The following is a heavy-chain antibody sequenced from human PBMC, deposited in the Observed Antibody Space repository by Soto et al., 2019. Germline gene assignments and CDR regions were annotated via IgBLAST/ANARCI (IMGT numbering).Heavy chain of an antibody. J-gene: IGHJ4*02. D-gene: IGHD6-13*01. V-gene: IGHV3-33*06. CDR1: GFTFSSYG. Sequence: GGSLRLSCAASGFTFSSYGMHWVRQAPGKGLEWVAVIWYDGSNKYYADSVKGRFTISRDNSKNTLYLQMNSLRAEDTAVYYCAKLYSSSWHGGRVDYWGQGTLVTVSS. CDR3: AKLYSSSWHGGRVDY. CDR2: IWYDGSNK.